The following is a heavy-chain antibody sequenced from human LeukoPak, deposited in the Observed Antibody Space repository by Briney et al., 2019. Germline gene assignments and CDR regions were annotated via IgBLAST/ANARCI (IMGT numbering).Heavy chain of an antibody. D-gene: IGHD5-18*01. J-gene: IGHJ4*02. CDR2: ISTSGST. CDR3: AREGGYSYGDAPLHFDY. V-gene: IGHV4-61*02. CDR1: GASISSGSYD. Sequence: PSQTLSLTCTVAGASISSGSYDWGWIRQPGGKGLEWIVRISTSGSTNYNPSGKSRFTITVDTTKNTCSLPLSSVTAADTAVYYCAREGGYSYGDAPLHFDYWGQGTLVTVSS.